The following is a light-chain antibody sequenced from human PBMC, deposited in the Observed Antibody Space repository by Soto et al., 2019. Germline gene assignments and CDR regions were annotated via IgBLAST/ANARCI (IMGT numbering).Light chain of an antibody. CDR1: QSVRSN. J-gene: IGKJ1*01. V-gene: IGKV3-15*01. CDR3: KQYNDWPRT. CDR2: GAS. Sequence: EIVMTQSPATLSVSPGERATLSCRASQSVRSNLAWFQQKPGQAPRLFIYGASTRATGIQDRFSGSGSGTEFTLTISGLQSEDFAVYYCKQYNDWPRTFGQGTKVDI.